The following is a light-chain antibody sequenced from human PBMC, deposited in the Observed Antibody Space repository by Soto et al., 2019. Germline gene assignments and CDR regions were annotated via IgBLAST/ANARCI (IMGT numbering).Light chain of an antibody. CDR2: KAS. CDR3: QQYHSSPWT. J-gene: IGKJ1*01. V-gene: IGKV1-5*03. CDR1: QSVNSW. Sequence: DIQMTQSPSTLSSSVGDRVTITCRASQSVNSWLAWYQQRPGKAPKLLIYKASSLESGVPSRFSGSGSGTKFTLTISSLQPDDFATYHCQQYHSSPWTFGQGTKVEIK.